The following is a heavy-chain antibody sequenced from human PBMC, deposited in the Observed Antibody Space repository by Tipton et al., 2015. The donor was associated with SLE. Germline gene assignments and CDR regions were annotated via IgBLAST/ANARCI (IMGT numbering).Heavy chain of an antibody. Sequence: GSLRLSCAASGFSFSNAWVSWVRQAPGKGLEWVGRIKSKTDGGTTDYAAPVKGRFTISRDDSKKTVYLQMNSLKTEDTAVYYCSRYSGDLWGRGSLVTVSS. CDR3: SRYSGDL. V-gene: IGHV3-15*01. CDR2: IKSKTDGGTT. CDR1: GFSFSNAW. D-gene: IGHD5-12*01. J-gene: IGHJ2*01.